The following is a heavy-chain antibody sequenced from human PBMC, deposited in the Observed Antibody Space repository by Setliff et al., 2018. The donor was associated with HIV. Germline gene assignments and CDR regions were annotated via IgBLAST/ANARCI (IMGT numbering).Heavy chain of an antibody. V-gene: IGHV3-49*04. CDR2: IRSKAYGATT. D-gene: IGHD3-10*01. J-gene: IGHJ4*02. Sequence: TGGSLRLSCTASGFTFGDHTMSWVRQAPGKGLEWVGFIRSKAYGATTEYAASVKGRFTISRDDSKSIVYLQMNSLKAEDTAVYYCTRGEYSWGQGTLVTVSS. CDR1: GFTFGDHT. CDR3: TRGEYS.